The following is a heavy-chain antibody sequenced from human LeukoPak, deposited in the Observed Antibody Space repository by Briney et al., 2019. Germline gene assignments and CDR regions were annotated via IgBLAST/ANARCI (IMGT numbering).Heavy chain of an antibody. Sequence: GGSLRLSCAASGFTFDDYAMHWVRQAPGKGLEWVSGISWNSGSIGYADSVKGRFTISRDNAKNSLYLQMNSLRAEDTASYYCAKDIRAVAGYYYYYGMDVWGQGTTVTVSS. CDR3: AKDIRAVAGYYYYYGMDV. CDR2: ISWNSGSI. J-gene: IGHJ6*02. V-gene: IGHV3-9*01. CDR1: GFTFDDYA. D-gene: IGHD6-19*01.